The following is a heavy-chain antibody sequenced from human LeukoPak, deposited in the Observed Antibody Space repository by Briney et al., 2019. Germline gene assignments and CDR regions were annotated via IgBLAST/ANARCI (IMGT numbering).Heavy chain of an antibody. V-gene: IGHV3-21*01. Sequence: GGSLRLSCAVSGFTFSSYSMNWVRQAPGKGLEWVASITVSSTYIYYADSVKGRFTISRDNAKNSLYLQMNSLRAEDTAVYYCAKDRSITPVVIYYFDYWGQGTLVTVSS. CDR3: AKDRSITPVVIYYFDY. D-gene: IGHD3-10*01. CDR2: ITVSSTYI. CDR1: GFTFSSYS. J-gene: IGHJ4*02.